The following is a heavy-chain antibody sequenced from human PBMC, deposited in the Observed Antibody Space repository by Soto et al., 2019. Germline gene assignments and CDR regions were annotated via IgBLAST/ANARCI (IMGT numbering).Heavy chain of an antibody. CDR3: AAYRDSSGRRRYDY. CDR2: IKSKAHGGTT. Sequence: EVQLEESGGGLIKPGESLTLSCAASDFILSDAWMKWVRQAPGKGLEWVGRIKSKAHGGTTDYAAPLKGRFTILRDDSKKTLYLQMSGRQTEDTAMYYCAAYRDSSGRRRYDYWGQGALVTVSS. V-gene: IGHV3-15*07. D-gene: IGHD3-22*01. CDR1: DFILSDAW. J-gene: IGHJ4*02.